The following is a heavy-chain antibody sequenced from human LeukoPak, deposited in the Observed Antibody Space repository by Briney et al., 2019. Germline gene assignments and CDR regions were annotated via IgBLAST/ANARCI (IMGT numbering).Heavy chain of an antibody. Sequence: SQTLSLTCAISGDSVPSNSAAWTWIRQSPSRGLEWLGRTYYRSKWYNDYAVSVKSRITINPDTSKNQFSLQLNSVTPEDTAVYYCARGATYYYDSSGYPGPYYFDYWGQGTLVTVSS. D-gene: IGHD3-22*01. CDR3: ARGATYYYDSSGYPGPYYFDY. CDR2: TYYRSKWYN. J-gene: IGHJ4*02. V-gene: IGHV6-1*01. CDR1: GDSVPSNSAA.